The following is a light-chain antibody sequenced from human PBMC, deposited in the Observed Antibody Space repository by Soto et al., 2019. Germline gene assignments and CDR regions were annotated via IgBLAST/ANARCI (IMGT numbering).Light chain of an antibody. CDR1: SSNIGAGYA. CDR2: GNS. CDR3: QSYDSSLSVV. Sequence: QSVLTQPPSVSGAPGQRVTISCTGSSSNIGAGYAVHWYQQLPGTAPKLLIYGNSNRPSGVPDRFSGSKSGTSASLAITGLQAEDEADYYSQSYDSSLSVVFGGGTKLTVL. V-gene: IGLV1-40*01. J-gene: IGLJ2*01.